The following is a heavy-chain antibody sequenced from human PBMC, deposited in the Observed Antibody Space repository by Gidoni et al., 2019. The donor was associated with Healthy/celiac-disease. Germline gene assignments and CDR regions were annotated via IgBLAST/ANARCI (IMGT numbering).Heavy chain of an antibody. CDR2: ISSSSSYI. V-gene: IGHV3-21*01. D-gene: IGHD3-3*01. Sequence: EVQLVESGGGLVKPGGSLRLPCAASGFTFSSYSMTWVRQAPGKGLEWVSSISSSSSYIYYADSVKGRFTISRDNAKNSLYLQMNSLRAEDTAVYYCARLEDFWSGFDGRRNYYGMDVWGQGTTVTVSS. CDR3: ARLEDFWSGFDGRRNYYGMDV. J-gene: IGHJ6*02. CDR1: GFTFSSYS.